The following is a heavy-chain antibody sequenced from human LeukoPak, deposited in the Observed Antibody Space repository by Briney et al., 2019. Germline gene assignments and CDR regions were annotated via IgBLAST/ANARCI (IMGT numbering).Heavy chain of an antibody. CDR3: ATHVRRQWLPLPDY. Sequence: ASVKVSCKVSGYTLTELSMHWVRQAPGKGLEWMGGFDPEDGETIYAQKFQGRVTMTEDTSTDKAYMELSSLRSEDTAVYYCATHVRRQWLPLPDYWGQGTLVTVSS. D-gene: IGHD6-19*01. V-gene: IGHV1-24*01. CDR2: FDPEDGET. J-gene: IGHJ4*02. CDR1: GYTLTELS.